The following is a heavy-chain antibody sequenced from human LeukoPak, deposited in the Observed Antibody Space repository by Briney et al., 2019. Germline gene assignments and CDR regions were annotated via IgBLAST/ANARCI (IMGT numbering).Heavy chain of an antibody. D-gene: IGHD2-2*01. V-gene: IGHV1-2*02. Sequence: ASVKVSCKASGYTFTGYYMHWVRQAPGQGLEWMGWINPNSGGTNYAQKFQGRVTMTRDTSISTAHMELSRLRSDDTAVYYCARDRYCSSTSCYAGNWFDPWGQGTLVTVSS. CDR2: INPNSGGT. CDR1: GYTFTGYY. CDR3: ARDRYCSSTSCYAGNWFDP. J-gene: IGHJ5*02.